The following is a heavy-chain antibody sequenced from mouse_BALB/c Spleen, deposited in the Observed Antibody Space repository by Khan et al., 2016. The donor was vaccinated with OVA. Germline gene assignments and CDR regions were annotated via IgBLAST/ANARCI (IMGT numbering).Heavy chain of an antibody. CDR1: GYTFTNYG. CDR3: ARSTSYWYSDV. Sequence: QIQLVQSGPELKKPGETVKISCKASGYTFTNYGMIWVKQAPGKGLKWMGWINTYTGEPTYADDFKGRFVFSLDTSASTAYLQISNLKNEDMTTYFCARSTSYWYSDVWGAGTTVTVSS. CDR2: INTYTGEP. V-gene: IGHV9-1*02. J-gene: IGHJ1*01.